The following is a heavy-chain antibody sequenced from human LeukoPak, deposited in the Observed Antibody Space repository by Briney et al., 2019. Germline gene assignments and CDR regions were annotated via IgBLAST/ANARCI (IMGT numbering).Heavy chain of an antibody. V-gene: IGHV4-34*01. CDR1: GGSFSGYY. Sequence: SETLSLTCAVYGGSFSGYYWSWIRQPPGKGLEWIGEINHSGSTNYNPSLKSRVTISVDTSKNQFSLKLSSVTAADTAVYYCATRSARTGYYYDSSGLAGRFDYWGQGTLVTVSS. CDR2: INHSGST. D-gene: IGHD3-22*01. CDR3: ATRSARTGYYYDSSGLAGRFDY. J-gene: IGHJ4*02.